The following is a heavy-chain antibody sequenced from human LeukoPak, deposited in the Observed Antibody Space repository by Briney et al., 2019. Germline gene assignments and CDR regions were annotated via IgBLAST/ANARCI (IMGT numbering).Heavy chain of an antibody. CDR2: MNPSGST. CDR3: ARGRQDVTMIVVVMTAVSYYLDV. J-gene: IGHJ6*03. CDR1: GGSFSGYY. Sequence: PPETLSLTCAVYGGSFSGYYWTSIRQTPGKGLEWIGEMNPSGSTKYNPSLKSRVTISVDTSKHQFSLKLSSVTAADTAVYYCARGRQDVTMIVVVMTAVSYYLDVWGKGTTVTVS. V-gene: IGHV4-34*01. D-gene: IGHD3-22*01.